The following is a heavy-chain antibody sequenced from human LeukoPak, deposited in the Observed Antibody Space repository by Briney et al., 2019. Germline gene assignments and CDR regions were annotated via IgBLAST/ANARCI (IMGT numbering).Heavy chain of an antibody. CDR2: ISAYKGNT. J-gene: IGHJ3*02. CDR3: ARDYTRGYSYGYDAFDI. Sequence: GASVKVSCKASGYTFTSYGISWVRQAPGQGLEWMGWISAYKGNTNYAQKLQGRVTMTTDTSTSTAYMELRSLRSDDTAVYYCARDYTRGYSYGYDAFDIWGQGTMVTVSS. D-gene: IGHD5-18*01. CDR1: GYTFTSYG. V-gene: IGHV1-18*01.